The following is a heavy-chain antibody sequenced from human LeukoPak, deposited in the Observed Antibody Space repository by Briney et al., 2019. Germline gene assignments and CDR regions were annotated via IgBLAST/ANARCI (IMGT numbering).Heavy chain of an antibody. V-gene: IGHV1-46*01. CDR1: GYSFTSYY. J-gene: IGHJ4*02. Sequence: GASVKVSCKASGYSFTSYYIHWVRQAPGQGLEWMGIINPSGGSTSYAQKFQGRVTMTRDTSTSTVYMELSSLRSEDTAVYYCARDRAEYSSSSHHPHYWGQGTLVTVSS. CDR2: INPSGGST. CDR3: ARDRAEYSSSSHHPHY. D-gene: IGHD6-6*01.